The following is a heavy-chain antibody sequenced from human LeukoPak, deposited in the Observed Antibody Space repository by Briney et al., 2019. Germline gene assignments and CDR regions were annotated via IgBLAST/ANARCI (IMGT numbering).Heavy chain of an antibody. CDR1: GFTFSTYE. V-gene: IGHV3-48*03. D-gene: IGHD3-22*01. CDR2: ISSSGSTI. CDR3: VVITWDY. J-gene: IGHJ4*02. Sequence: PEGSLRLSCAASGFTFSTYEMNWVRQAPGKGLEWVSYISSSGSTIYYADSVKGRFTISRDNAENSLYLQMNSLRAEDTAIYYCVVITWDYWGQGTLVTVSS.